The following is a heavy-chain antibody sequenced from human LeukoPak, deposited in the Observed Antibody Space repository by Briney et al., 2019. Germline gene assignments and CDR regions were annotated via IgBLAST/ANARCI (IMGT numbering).Heavy chain of an antibody. CDR2: IYYSGST. Sequence: SETLCLTCTVSGGSISSYYWSWIRQPPGKGLEWIGYIYYSGSTNYNPSLKSRVTISVDTSKNQFSLKLSSVTAADTAVYYCARDLRAGIAAAGSHRWFDPWGQGTLVTVSS. CDR3: ARDLRAGIAAAGSHRWFDP. CDR1: GGSISSYY. V-gene: IGHV4-59*01. D-gene: IGHD6-13*01. J-gene: IGHJ5*02.